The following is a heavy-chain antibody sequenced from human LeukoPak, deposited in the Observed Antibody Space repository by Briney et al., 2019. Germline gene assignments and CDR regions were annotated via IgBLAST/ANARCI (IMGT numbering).Heavy chain of an antibody. V-gene: IGHV1-58*02. CDR3: AAGAVEELWFGERGLGMDV. J-gene: IGHJ6*02. Sequence: ASVKVSCKASGFTFTSSAMQWVRQARGQRLEWIGWIVVGSGNTNYAQKFQERVTITRDMSTSTAYMELSSLRSEDTAVYYCAAGAVEELWFGERGLGMDVWGQGTTVTVSS. D-gene: IGHD3-10*01. CDR2: IVVGSGNT. CDR1: GFTFTSSA.